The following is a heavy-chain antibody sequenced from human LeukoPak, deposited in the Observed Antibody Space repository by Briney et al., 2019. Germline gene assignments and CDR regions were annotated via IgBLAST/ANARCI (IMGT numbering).Heavy chain of an antibody. CDR2: ISYDGSNK. J-gene: IGHJ5*02. Sequence: PGGSLRLSCAASGFSFSSYGMHWVRQAPGKGLEWVAVISYDGSNKYYADSVKGRLTISRDNAKNSLYLQMNSRTAEGTAVHYCVRAHHPGGWFDPWGQGTLVTVSS. CDR3: VRAHHPGGWFDP. V-gene: IGHV3-30*03. CDR1: GFSFSSYG. D-gene: IGHD3-10*01.